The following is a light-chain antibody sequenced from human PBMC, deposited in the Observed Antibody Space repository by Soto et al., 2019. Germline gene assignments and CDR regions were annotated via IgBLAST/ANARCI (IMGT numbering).Light chain of an antibody. J-gene: IGLJ2*01. V-gene: IGLV1-51*01. CDR2: DNN. Sequence: QSVLTQPPSVSAAPGQKVTISCSGSSSNIANNYVSWYQQLPGTAPKLLIYDNNKRPSGIPDRFSGSKSGTSGTLDITGLQTGDEADYYCATWDGSLPAEVFGGGTKLTVL. CDR3: ATWDGSLPAEV. CDR1: SSNIANNY.